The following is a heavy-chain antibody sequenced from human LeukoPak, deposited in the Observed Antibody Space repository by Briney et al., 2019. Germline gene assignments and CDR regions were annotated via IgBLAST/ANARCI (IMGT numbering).Heavy chain of an antibody. D-gene: IGHD4-11*01. V-gene: IGHV1-69*04. CDR1: GGTFSSYA. CDR2: IIPILGIA. Sequence: SVKVSCKASGGTFSSYAISWVRQAPGQGLGWMGRIIPILGIANYAQKFQGRVTITADKSTSTAYMELSSLRSEDTAVYYCARGSALGGVTTWFDPWGQGTLVTVSS. J-gene: IGHJ5*02. CDR3: ARGSALGGVTTWFDP.